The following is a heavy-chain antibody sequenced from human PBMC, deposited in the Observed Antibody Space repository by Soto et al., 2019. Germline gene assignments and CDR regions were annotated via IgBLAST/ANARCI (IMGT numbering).Heavy chain of an antibody. Sequence: SQTLSLTCAISGDSVSSNSAAWNWIRQSPSRGLEWLGRTYYRSKWYNDYAVSVKSRITINPDTSKNQFSLQLNSVIPEDTAVYYCERVLVDMGATIEVYGSCFDPWGQGTLVTVSS. CDR1: GDSVSSNSAA. CDR2: TYYRSKWYN. D-gene: IGHD5-12*01. J-gene: IGHJ5*02. V-gene: IGHV6-1*01. CDR3: ERVLVDMGATIEVYGSCFDP.